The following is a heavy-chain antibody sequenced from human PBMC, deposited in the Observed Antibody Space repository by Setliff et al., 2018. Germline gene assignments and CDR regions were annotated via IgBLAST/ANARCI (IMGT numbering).Heavy chain of an antibody. Sequence: GGSLRLSCAASGFTFSTYWMSWVRQAPGKGLEWVSSISGSGTSTYYADSVKGRFTISRDNSKNTVYLQMNSLRAEDTAVYYCARGLPFDYWGQGTLVTVSS. CDR3: ARGLPFDY. V-gene: IGHV3-23*01. CDR2: ISGSGTST. CDR1: GFTFSTYW. J-gene: IGHJ4*02.